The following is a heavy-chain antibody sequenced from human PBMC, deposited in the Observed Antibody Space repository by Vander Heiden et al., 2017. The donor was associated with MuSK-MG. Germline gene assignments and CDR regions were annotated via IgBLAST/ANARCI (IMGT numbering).Heavy chain of an antibody. D-gene: IGHD3-3*01. J-gene: IGHJ4*02. CDR3: ATFWSGFFDY. CDR2: IVGDGSQI. Sequence: EVQLVESGGGLAQPGGSVRLSRAASGFTFGSYWMSWVRQAPGKGLEWVANIVGDGSQIYYVDSVKGRFTISRDNAKNSLYLQMNSLRAEDTAVFYCATFWSGFFDYWGQGTLVTVSS. V-gene: IGHV3-7*01. CDR1: GFTFGSYW.